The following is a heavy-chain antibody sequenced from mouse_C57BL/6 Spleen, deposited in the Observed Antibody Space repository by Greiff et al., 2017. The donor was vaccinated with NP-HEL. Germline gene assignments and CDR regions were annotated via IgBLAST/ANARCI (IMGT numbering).Heavy chain of an antibody. Sequence: VQLQQSGPGLVKPSQSLSLTCSVTGYSITSGYYWNWIRQFPGNKLEWMGYISYDGSNNYNPYLNNRISITRDTSKNQFCLKLNSVTTEDTTTDYCAREGPYYYAMDYWGQGTSVTVSS. J-gene: IGHJ4*01. CDR3: AREGPYYYAMDY. V-gene: IGHV3-6*01. CDR1: GYSITSGYY. CDR2: ISYDGSN.